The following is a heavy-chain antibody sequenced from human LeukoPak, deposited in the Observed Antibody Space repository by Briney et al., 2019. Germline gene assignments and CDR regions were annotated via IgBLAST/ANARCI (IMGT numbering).Heavy chain of an antibody. CDR2: INHSGST. Sequence: SETLSLTCAVYGGSFSGYYWSWIRQPPGKGLEWIGEINHSGSTNYNPSLKSRVTISVDTSKNQFSLKLSSVTAADTAVSHCARGHSPPYYDFWSGYYCWFDPWGQGTLVTASS. D-gene: IGHD3-3*01. J-gene: IGHJ5*02. CDR1: GGSFSGYY. V-gene: IGHV4-34*01. CDR3: ARGHSPPYYDFWSGYYCWFDP.